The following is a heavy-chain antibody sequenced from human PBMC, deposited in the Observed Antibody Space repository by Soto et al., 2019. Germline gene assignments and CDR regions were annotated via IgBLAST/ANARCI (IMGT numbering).Heavy chain of an antibody. Sequence: SETLSLTCTVSGGSISSGDYYWSWIRQPPGKGLEWIGYIYYSGSTYYNPSLKSRVTISVDTSKNQFSLKLSSVTAADTAVYYCARERVAYCISTSCYYYKGVGVWGQGTTVTVSS. CDR3: ARERVAYCISTSCYYYKGVGV. V-gene: IGHV4-30-4*01. D-gene: IGHD2-2*01. J-gene: IGHJ6*02. CDR2: IYYSGST. CDR1: GGSISSGDYY.